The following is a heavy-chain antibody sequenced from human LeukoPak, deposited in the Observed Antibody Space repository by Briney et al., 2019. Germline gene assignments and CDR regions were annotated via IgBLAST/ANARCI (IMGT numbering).Heavy chain of an antibody. CDR2: IYTSGST. D-gene: IGHD6-13*01. CDR1: GGSISSYY. J-gene: IGHJ6*03. V-gene: IGHV4-4*07. Sequence: SETLSLTCTVFGGSISSYYWSWIRQPAGKGLEWIGRIYTSGSTNYNPSLKSRVTMSVDTSKNQFSLKLSSVTAADTAVYYCARDLEQQLVPSYYYYYMDVWGKGTTVTVSS. CDR3: ARDLEQQLVPSYYYYYMDV.